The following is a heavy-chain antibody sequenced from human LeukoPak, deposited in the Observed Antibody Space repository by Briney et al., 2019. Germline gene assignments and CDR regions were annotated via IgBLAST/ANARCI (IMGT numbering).Heavy chain of an antibody. CDR3: ATQMSSSPCY. J-gene: IGHJ4*02. V-gene: IGHV1-69*05. D-gene: IGHD6-6*01. CDR1: GGTFSSYA. CDR2: IIPIFGTA. Sequence: SVKVSCKASGGTFSSYAISWVRQAPGQGLEWMGRIIPIFGTANYAQKFQGRATITTDEPTSTAYMELSSLRSEDTAVYYCATQMSSSPCYWGQGTLVTVSS.